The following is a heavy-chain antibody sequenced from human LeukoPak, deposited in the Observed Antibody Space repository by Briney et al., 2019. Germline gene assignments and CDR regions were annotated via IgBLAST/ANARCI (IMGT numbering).Heavy chain of an antibody. CDR2: ISDSGSA. D-gene: IGHD2-15*01. CDR1: GSSMSSDYY. V-gene: IGHV4-38-2*02. J-gene: IGHJ3*02. CDR3: ARYGLLGISEINGFDN. Sequence: SETLSLTCTVSGSSMSSDYYWGWIRQPPGKGLEWIGSISDSGSAYYNPSLKSRVVISVDPSKKQFSLKVTSVTAADTAVYYCARYGLLGISEINGFDNWGQGTMVTVSS.